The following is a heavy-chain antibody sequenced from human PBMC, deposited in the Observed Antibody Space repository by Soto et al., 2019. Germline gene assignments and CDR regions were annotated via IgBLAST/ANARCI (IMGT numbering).Heavy chain of an antibody. CDR3: AASNLMGIAVAGYFDY. CDR1: GFTVSSNY. Sequence: GGSLRLSCAASGFTVSSNYMSWVRQAPGKGLEWVSVIYSGGSTYYADSVKGRFTISRDNSKNTLYLQMNSLRAEDTAVYYCAASNLMGIAVAGYFDYWGQGTLVTVSS. CDR2: IYSGGST. D-gene: IGHD6-19*01. J-gene: IGHJ4*02. V-gene: IGHV3-53*01.